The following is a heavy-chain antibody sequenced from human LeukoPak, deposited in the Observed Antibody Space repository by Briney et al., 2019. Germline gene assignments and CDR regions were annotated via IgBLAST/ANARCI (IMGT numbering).Heavy chain of an antibody. Sequence: SETLSLTCAVYGGSFSGYYWSWIRQPPGKGLEWIGEINHSGSTNYNPSLKSRVTISVDTSKNQFSPKLSSVTAADTAVYYCARRDQARYSYGPKLMDVWGKGTTVTISS. D-gene: IGHD5-18*01. CDR1: GGSFSGYY. J-gene: IGHJ6*03. CDR2: INHSGST. CDR3: ARRDQARYSYGPKLMDV. V-gene: IGHV4-34*01.